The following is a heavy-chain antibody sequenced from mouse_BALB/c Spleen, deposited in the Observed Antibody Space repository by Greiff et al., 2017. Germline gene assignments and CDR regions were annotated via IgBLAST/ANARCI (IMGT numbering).Heavy chain of an antibody. CDR1: GYNIKDNY. Sequence: VQLQQSGAELVKPGASVKLSCTASGYNIKDNYMHWVKQRPEQGLEWIGRIDPANGDTKYDPKFQGKATITADTSSNTAYLQLSSLTSEDTAVYYCARNLAYWGQGTLVTVSA. CDR2: IDPANGDT. J-gene: IGHJ3*01. CDR3: ARNLAY. V-gene: IGHV14-3*02.